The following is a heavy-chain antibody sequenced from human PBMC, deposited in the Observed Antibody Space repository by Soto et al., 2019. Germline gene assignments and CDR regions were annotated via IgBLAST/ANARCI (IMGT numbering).Heavy chain of an antibody. CDR2: IYYSGST. D-gene: IGHD2-21*01. V-gene: IGHV4-59*08. CDR1: GRSISSYY. J-gene: IGHJ3*02. CDR3: ARHVVTVVFDAFDI. Sequence: SETLSLTCTVYGRSISSYYWSGIRQPPGKGLEWIGYIYYSGSTIYNPSLKRRVTISVDTSQNQFSLKLSSVTAADTAVYYCARHVVTVVFDAFDIWGQGTMLTVSS.